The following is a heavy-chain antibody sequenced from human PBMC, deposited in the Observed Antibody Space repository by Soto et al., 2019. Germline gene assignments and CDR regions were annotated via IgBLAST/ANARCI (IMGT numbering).Heavy chain of an antibody. J-gene: IGHJ3*02. D-gene: IGHD2-15*01. CDR3: AKDRGGSCCGAFDI. CDR2: ISNDGTNK. Sequence: QVQLVESGGGVVQPGRSLRLSCAASGFTFSSYGIHWVRQAPGKGLEWVAVISNDGTNKYYVDSVKGRFTISRDNSNNTLYLQMNSLRAEDTAVYYCAKDRGGSCCGAFDIWGQGIMVTVSS. CDR1: GFTFSSYG. V-gene: IGHV3-30*18.